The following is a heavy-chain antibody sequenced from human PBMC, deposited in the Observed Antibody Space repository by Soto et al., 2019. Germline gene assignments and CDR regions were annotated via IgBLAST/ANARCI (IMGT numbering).Heavy chain of an antibody. D-gene: IGHD3-10*01. CDR2: IVVGSGNT. V-gene: IGHV1-58*02. Sequence: SLKVSCKASGFTFTSSAMQWVRQARGQRLEWIGWIVVGSGNTNYAQKFQERVTITRDMSTSTAYMELSSLRSEDTAVYYCAASAMVRGVFHDYWGQGTLVTVSS. CDR3: AASAMVRGVFHDY. J-gene: IGHJ4*02. CDR1: GFTFTSSA.